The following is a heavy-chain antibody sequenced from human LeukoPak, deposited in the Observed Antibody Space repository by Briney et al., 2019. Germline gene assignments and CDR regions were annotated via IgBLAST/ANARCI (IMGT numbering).Heavy chain of an antibody. CDR3: ARTSRASPGWRPRLKNAFDL. Sequence: PGGSLRLSCAASGFTFSSYAMSWVRQAPGKGLEWVSAISGSGGSTYYADSVKGRFTISRDNSKNTLYLQMNSLRAEDTAVYYCARTSRASPGWRPRLKNAFDLWGLGTLVTVSS. D-gene: IGHD6-6*01. CDR1: GFTFSSYA. CDR2: ISGSGGST. V-gene: IGHV3-23*01. J-gene: IGHJ3*01.